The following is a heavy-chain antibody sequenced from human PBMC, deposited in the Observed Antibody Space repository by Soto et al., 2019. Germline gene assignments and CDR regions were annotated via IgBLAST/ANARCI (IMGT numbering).Heavy chain of an antibody. Sequence: PSETLSLTCTVSGGSISSYYWSWIRQPPGKGLEWIGYIYYSGSTNYNPSLKSRVTISVDTSKNQFSLKLSSVTAADTAVYYCARDYYGDYASNWFDPWGQGTLVTVSS. CDR2: IYYSGST. D-gene: IGHD4-17*01. CDR3: ARDYYGDYASNWFDP. CDR1: GGSISSYY. V-gene: IGHV4-59*01. J-gene: IGHJ5*02.